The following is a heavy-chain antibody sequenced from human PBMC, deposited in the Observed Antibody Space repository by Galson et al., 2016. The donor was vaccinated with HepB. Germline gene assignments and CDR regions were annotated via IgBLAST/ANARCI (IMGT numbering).Heavy chain of an antibody. Sequence: SLRLSCAASGFTFGEYAMSWFRQAPGKGLEWVGFIRSRGYGGTTEYAGSVKTRFNISRDDSKGIAYLQMNRLKTEDTAVYYCTREGAAARQNNFDPWGQGTLVTVSS. J-gene: IGHJ5*02. CDR3: TREGAAARQNNFDP. D-gene: IGHD6-6*01. V-gene: IGHV3-49*03. CDR1: GFTFGEYA. CDR2: IRSRGYGGTT.